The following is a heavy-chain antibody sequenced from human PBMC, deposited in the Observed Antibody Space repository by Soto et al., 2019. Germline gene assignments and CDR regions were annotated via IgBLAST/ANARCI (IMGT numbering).Heavy chain of an antibody. J-gene: IGHJ4*02. CDR3: PRVTGSSGWYLDY. Sequence: GXSVKVSSTASGYSFTSDYMHWVRHAPGQGLEWMGIINPSGGSTSYAQKFQCRVTMTRDTSTSTVYMELSSLRSEDTAVYYCPRVTGSSGWYLDYWGQGTLVTVS. CDR2: INPSGGST. V-gene: IGHV1-46*01. D-gene: IGHD6-25*01. CDR1: GYSFTSDY.